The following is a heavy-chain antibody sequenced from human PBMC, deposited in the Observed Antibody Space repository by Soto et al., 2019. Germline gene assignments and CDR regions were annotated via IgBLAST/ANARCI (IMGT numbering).Heavy chain of an antibody. CDR2: IIPMLGAA. J-gene: IGHJ6*02. CDR3: AREGGYCSGGSCYSAYYYYGMDF. V-gene: IGHV1-69*08. D-gene: IGHD2-15*01. Sequence: GAPVKVSCKASGGTSRSYTISWVRQAPGQGVEWMGRIIPMLGAANYAQKFQGRVTIIADKSTSTVYMDLSSLISEDTAVYYCAREGGYCSGGSCYSAYYYYGMDFWGQGTTVTVSS. CDR1: GGTSRSYT.